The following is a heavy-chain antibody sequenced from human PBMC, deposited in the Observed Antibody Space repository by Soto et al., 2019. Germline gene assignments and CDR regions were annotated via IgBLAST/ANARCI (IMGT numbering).Heavy chain of an antibody. D-gene: IGHD2-15*01. Sequence: QVQLVQSGAEVKKPGSSVKVSCKASGGTFSRDAISWVRQAPGQGLEWMGGIIPMFGTAKYVQKFQGRLTITADESTTAAYMELRSLRSDVTSVYYCARGVVVGSASHWGWFDPWGQGTLFTVSS. CDR3: ARGVVVGSASHWGWFDP. CDR2: IIPMFGTA. J-gene: IGHJ5*02. CDR1: GGTFSRDA. V-gene: IGHV1-69*01.